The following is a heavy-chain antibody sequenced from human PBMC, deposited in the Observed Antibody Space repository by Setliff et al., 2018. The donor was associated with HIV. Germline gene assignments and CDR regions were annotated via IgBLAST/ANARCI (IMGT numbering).Heavy chain of an antibody. J-gene: IGHJ3*02. V-gene: IGHV4-39*02. CDR1: GGSISSSNSY. Sequence: PSETLSLTCAVSGGSISSSNSYWGWIRQPPGKGLEWIGTIYYSSTADYSGTTYSNPSLKSRVIISLDTSKNHLSLKLRSVTAADTAVYYCARESLNLGELSSNPDASDIWGQGTMVTVSS. CDR2: IYYSSTADYSGTT. CDR3: ARESLNLGELSSNPDASDI. D-gene: IGHD3-16*02.